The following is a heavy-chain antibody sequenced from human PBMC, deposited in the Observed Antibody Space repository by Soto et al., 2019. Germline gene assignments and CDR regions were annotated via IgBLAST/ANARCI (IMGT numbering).Heavy chain of an antibody. V-gene: IGHV4-59*01. Sequence: PSETLSLTCTVSGGSISSYYWSWIRQPPGKGLEWIGCIYYSGSTNYNPSLKSRVTISVDTSKNQFSLSLRSVTAADTAVYYCARGRWLQLIYFDYWGQGTLVTVSS. D-gene: IGHD5-12*01. J-gene: IGHJ4*02. CDR2: IYYSGST. CDR3: ARGRWLQLIYFDY. CDR1: GGSISSYY.